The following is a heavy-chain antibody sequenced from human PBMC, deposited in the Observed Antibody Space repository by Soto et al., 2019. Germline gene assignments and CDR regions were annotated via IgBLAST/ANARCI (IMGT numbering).Heavy chain of an antibody. Sequence: ASVKVSCKASGYTFTGSYMHWVRQAPGQGLEWMGMINPSGGSTTYAQKFQGRVTMTRDTSTSTVYMELSSLRSEDTAVFYCARDQGIAARLFDYWGQGTLVTVSS. V-gene: IGHV1-46*01. CDR3: ARDQGIAARLFDY. CDR1: GYTFTGSY. J-gene: IGHJ4*02. D-gene: IGHD6-6*01. CDR2: INPSGGST.